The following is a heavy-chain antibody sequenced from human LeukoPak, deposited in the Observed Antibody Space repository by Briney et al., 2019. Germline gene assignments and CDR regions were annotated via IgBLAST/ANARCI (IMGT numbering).Heavy chain of an antibody. V-gene: IGHV4-59*11. CDR2: IYYSGST. D-gene: IGHD4-11*01. CDR3: ARTVTTSPRDNWFDP. CDR1: GGSISSHY. Sequence: SETLSLTCTVSGGSISSHYWSWIRQHPGEGLEWIGYIYYSGSTNYNPSLKSRVTISVDTSKNQFSLKLSSVTAADTAVYYCARTVTTSPRDNWFDPWGQGTLVTVSS. J-gene: IGHJ5*02.